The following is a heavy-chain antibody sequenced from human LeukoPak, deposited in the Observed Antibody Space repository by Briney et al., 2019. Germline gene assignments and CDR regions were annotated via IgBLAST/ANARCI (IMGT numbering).Heavy chain of an antibody. D-gene: IGHD2-2*02. CDR1: GEALHGHY. V-gene: IGHV4-34*01. J-gene: IGHJ4*02. Sequence: SETLSLTCAVYGEALHGHYWSWIRQSPGKGLEWLGEGDDRGGTKYNPSFKSRVTISAEPSRNQFSLKLSSVTAADTAVYYCARDPYQLLYRFDYWGQGTLVTVSS. CDR3: ARDPYQLLYRFDY. CDR2: GDDRGGT.